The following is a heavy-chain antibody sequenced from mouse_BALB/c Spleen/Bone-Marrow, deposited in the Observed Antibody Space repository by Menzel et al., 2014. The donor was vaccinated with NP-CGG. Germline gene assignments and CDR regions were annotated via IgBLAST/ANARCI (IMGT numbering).Heavy chain of an antibody. CDR1: GYSITSGYY. CDR2: ISYDGSN. J-gene: IGHJ2*01. V-gene: IGHV3-6*02. CDR3: ARGGYGFPFDY. Sequence: VQLQQSGPGLVKPSQSLSLPCSVTGYSITSGYYWNWIRQFPGNKLEWMGYISYDGSNNYNPSLKNRISITRDTSKNQFFLKLNSVTTEDTATYYCARGGYGFPFDYWGQGTTLTVSS. D-gene: IGHD2-10*02.